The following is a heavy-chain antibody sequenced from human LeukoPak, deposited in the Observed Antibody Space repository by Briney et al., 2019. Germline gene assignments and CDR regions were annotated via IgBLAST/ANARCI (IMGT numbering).Heavy chain of an antibody. CDR2: ISYDGSNK. CDR1: GFTFSSYG. CDR3: ARGLVRGVTNAFDI. V-gene: IGHV3-30*03. J-gene: IGHJ3*02. Sequence: PGRSLRLSCAASGFTFSSYGMHWVRQAPGKGLEWVAVISYDGSNKYYADSVKGRFTISRDNSKNTLYLQMNSLRAEDTAVYYCARGLVRGVTNAFDIWGQGTMVTVSS. D-gene: IGHD3-10*01.